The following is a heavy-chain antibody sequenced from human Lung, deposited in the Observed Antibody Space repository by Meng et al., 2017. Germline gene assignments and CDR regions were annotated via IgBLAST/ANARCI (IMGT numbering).Heavy chain of an antibody. CDR3: ARDYGGNSGGY. CDR1: GFTFSGYC. Sequence: EWQMGGGGGRLVKPGRSRIIACAAFGFTFSGYCMDWVRQAPGKGLEGVISISSGSSYIYYEDSVKGRFTISRDNAKNSLYLNMNSLTVEDTGLYYCARDYGGNSGGYWGQGTLVTVSS. J-gene: IGHJ4*02. CDR2: ISSGSSYI. V-gene: IGHV3-21*03. D-gene: IGHD4-23*01.